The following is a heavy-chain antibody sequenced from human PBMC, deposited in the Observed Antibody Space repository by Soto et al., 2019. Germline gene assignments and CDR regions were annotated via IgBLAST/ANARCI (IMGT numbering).Heavy chain of an antibody. CDR1: GGTFSSYA. Sequence: GASVKVSCKASGGTFSSYAISWVRQAPGQGLEWMGGIIPTFGTANYAQKFQGRVTITADESTSTAYMELSSLRSEDTAVYYCARDPKEVDSYYYYYGMDVWGQGTTVTVSS. CDR2: IIPTFGTA. CDR3: ARDPKEVDSYYYYYGMDV. J-gene: IGHJ6*02. V-gene: IGHV1-69*13.